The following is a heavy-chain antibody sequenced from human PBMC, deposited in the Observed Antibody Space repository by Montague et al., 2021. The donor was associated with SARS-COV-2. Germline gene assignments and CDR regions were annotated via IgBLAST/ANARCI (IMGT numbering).Heavy chain of an antibody. CDR3: ARGRTGTTFYYYYSYGMDV. Sequence: SETLSLTCAVYGGSFSGYYWSWIRQPPGKGLEWIGEINHSGSTNYNPSLKSRVTISVDTSKNQFSLKLSSVTAADTAVYYWARGRTGTTFYYYYSYGMDVWGQGTTVTVSS. CDR1: GGSFSGYY. D-gene: IGHD1-7*01. V-gene: IGHV4-34*01. J-gene: IGHJ6*02. CDR2: INHSGST.